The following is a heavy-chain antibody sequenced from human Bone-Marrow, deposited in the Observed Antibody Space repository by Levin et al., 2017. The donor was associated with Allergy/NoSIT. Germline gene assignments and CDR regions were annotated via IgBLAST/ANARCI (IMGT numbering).Heavy chain of an antibody. CDR3: ARRPIAANGTNWFDP. CDR1: GASISSGGYS. V-gene: IGHV4-30-2*01. CDR2: IYPNENT. D-gene: IGHD6-13*01. J-gene: IGHJ5*02. Sequence: SETLSLTCAVSGASISSGGYSWSWIRQPPGTGLEWIGYIYPNENTYYNPSLKTRVTLSGDTSNNQFTLKLTSVTAADTAVYYCARRPIAANGTNWFDPWGRGITVTVSS.